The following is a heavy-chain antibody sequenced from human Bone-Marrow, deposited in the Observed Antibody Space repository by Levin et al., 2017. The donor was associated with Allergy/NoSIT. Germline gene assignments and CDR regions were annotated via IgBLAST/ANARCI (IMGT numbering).Heavy chain of an antibody. Sequence: GGSLRLSCAASGFTFNNNAMAWVRQAPATGLEWVSAISGVNSGTYYADSVKGRFTISRDNSRNTLYLQMNSLRADDTAVYYCAKCDSGGCRPGFDYWGQGTLVTVSS. J-gene: IGHJ4*02. CDR3: AKCDSGGCRPGFDY. V-gene: IGHV3-23*01. D-gene: IGHD6-19*01. CDR1: GFTFNNNA. CDR2: ISGVNSGT.